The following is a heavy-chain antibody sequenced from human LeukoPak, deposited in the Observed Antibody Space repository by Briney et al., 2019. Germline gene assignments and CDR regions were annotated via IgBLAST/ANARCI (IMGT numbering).Heavy chain of an antibody. V-gene: IGHV1-69*13. CDR3: ARGRRKYYFDY. CDR2: IIPIFGTA. J-gene: IGHJ4*02. Sequence: ASVKVSCTASGGTFSSYAISWVRQAPGQGLEWMGGIIPIFGTANYAQKFQGRVTITADESTSTAYMELSSLRSEDTAVYYCARGRRKYYFDYWGQGTLVTVSS. D-gene: IGHD1-14*01. CDR1: GGTFSSYA.